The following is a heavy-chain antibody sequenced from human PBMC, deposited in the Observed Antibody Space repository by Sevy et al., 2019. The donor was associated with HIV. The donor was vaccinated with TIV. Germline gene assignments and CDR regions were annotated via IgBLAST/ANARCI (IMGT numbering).Heavy chain of an antibody. CDR3: AKDYGAYYYMEV. Sequence: GGSLRLSCAASGFTFDDHAMHWVRHAPGKGLEWISLISWNGANIEYADSVKGRFTVSRDNSKNSLYLQMNSLRVEDTALYYCAKDYGAYYYMEVWGKGTTVTVSS. V-gene: IGHV3-43D*04. J-gene: IGHJ6*03. CDR2: ISWNGANI. D-gene: IGHD2-21*01. CDR1: GFTFDDHA.